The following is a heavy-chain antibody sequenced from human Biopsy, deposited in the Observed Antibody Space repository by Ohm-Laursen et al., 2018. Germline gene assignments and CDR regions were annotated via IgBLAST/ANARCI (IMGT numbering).Heavy chain of an antibody. V-gene: IGHV4-59*01. CDR1: GDSIRSYY. CDR2: VYFTGST. D-gene: IGHD2-15*01. J-gene: IGHJ6*02. Sequence: GTLSLTCTVSGDSIRSYYWSWIRQTPEKGLEWIGHVYFTGSTNFNPSLKSRVTISVDTSRVRFSLTLSSVTAADTAIYYCARDRRGDSYMNVWGQGTTVTVSS. CDR3: ARDRRGDSYMNV.